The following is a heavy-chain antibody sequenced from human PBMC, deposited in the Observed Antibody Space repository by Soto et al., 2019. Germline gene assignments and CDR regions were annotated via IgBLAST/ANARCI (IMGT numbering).Heavy chain of an antibody. V-gene: IGHV3-33*01. CDR1: GFTFSSYG. CDR2: IWYDGSNK. J-gene: IGHJ6*03. D-gene: IGHD5-12*01. CDR3: ARAATNKNIVATERDYYYYTDV. Sequence: GGSLRLSCAASGFTFSSYGMHWVRQAPGKGLEWVAVIWYDGSNKYYADSVKGRFTISRDNSKNTRYLQMNSLRAEDTAVYYCARAATNKNIVATERDYYYYTDVWGKGTTVTVSS.